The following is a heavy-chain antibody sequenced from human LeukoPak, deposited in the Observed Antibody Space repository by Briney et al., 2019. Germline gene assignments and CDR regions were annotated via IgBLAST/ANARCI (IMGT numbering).Heavy chain of an antibody. Sequence: GVLRLSCAACGFTLSSYVMSWVRQARGRGLECGSAITGSWYSTYYADSVERRFTISSDNSKNTLNLKINSVRAEDRAVYYCARVGEGTRSIAVAAPTYNWFDPWGQGTLVTVSS. D-gene: IGHD6-19*01. V-gene: IGHV3-23*01. CDR3: ARVGEGTRSIAVAAPTYNWFDP. CDR2: ITGSWYST. CDR1: GFTLSSYV. J-gene: IGHJ5*02.